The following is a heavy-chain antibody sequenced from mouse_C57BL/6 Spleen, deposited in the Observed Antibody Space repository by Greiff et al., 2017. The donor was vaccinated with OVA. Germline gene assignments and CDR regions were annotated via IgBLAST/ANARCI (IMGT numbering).Heavy chain of an antibody. V-gene: IGHV5-17*01. Sequence: VQVVESGGGLVKPGGSLKLSCAASGFTFSDYGMHWVRQAPEKGLEWVAYISSGSSTIYYADTVKGRFTISRDNAKNTLFLQMTSLRSEDTAMYYCARPGYYDYDEDWFAYWGQGTLVTVSA. J-gene: IGHJ3*01. CDR2: ISSGSSTI. D-gene: IGHD2-4*01. CDR3: ARPGYYDYDEDWFAY. CDR1: GFTFSDYG.